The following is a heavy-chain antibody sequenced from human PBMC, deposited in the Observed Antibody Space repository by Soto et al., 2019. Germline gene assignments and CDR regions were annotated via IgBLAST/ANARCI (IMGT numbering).Heavy chain of an antibody. J-gene: IGHJ4*02. CDR2: IGADGGYT. CDR3: AKEMSICQPYDY. CDR1: GFTFGNYA. D-gene: IGHD3-3*02. V-gene: IGHV3-23*01. Sequence: GGSLRLSCAASGFTFGNYAMSWVRQAPGKGLEWISCIGADGGYTHYADSVQGRFTISRDNSENTLYLQMSSLGAGDTAVYFCAKEMSICQPYDYWGQGTLVTVSS.